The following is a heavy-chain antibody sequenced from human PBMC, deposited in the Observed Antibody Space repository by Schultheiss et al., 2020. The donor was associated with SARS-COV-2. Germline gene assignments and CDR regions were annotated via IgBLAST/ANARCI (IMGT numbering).Heavy chain of an antibody. CDR1: GFTFSSYS. V-gene: IGHV3-48*02. J-gene: IGHJ3*02. CDR3: ARVQIQLWSGYAFDI. Sequence: GGSLRLSCAASGFTFSSYSMNWVRQAPGKGLEWVSYISSSSSIIYYADSVKGRFTISRDNAKNSLYLQMNSLRDEDTAVYYCARVQIQLWSGYAFDIWGQGTMVT. D-gene: IGHD5-18*01. CDR2: ISSSSSII.